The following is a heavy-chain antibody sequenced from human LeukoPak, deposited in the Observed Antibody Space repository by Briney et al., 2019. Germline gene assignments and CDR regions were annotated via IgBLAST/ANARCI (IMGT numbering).Heavy chain of an antibody. V-gene: IGHV3-48*04. J-gene: IGHJ1*01. CDR2: ISDSGRTI. CDR1: GYAFSSYS. CDR3: ARVAVTAPRH. Sequence: GGSLRLPCAASGYAFSSYSMNWIRQAPGKGLEWLSYISDSGRTIYYAESVRGRFTISRDNAKNSLYLQMNSLSAEDTAVYYCARVAVTAPRHWGQGTLVTVSS. D-gene: IGHD6-19*01.